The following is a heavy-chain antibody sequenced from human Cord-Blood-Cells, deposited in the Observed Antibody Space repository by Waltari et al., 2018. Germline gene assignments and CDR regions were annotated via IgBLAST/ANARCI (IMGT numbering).Heavy chain of an antibody. J-gene: IGHJ3*02. Sequence: QLQLQESGPGLVKPSETLSLTCTVSGGSISSSSYYWGWIRQPPGKGLEWIGSIYYSGSTYYNPSLKSRVNISVDTSKNQFSLKLSSVTAADTAVYYCARHFGSYYAFDIWGQGTMVTVSS. D-gene: IGHD1-26*01. CDR3: ARHFGSYYAFDI. CDR2: IYYSGST. CDR1: GGSISSSSYY. V-gene: IGHV4-39*01.